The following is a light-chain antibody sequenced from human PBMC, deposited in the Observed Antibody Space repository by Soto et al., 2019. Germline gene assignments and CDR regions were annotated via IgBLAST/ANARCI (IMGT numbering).Light chain of an antibody. CDR1: QSVSSN. V-gene: IGKV3-15*01. J-gene: IGKJ1*01. CDR3: QQYNDWWT. CDR2: GAS. Sequence: EIVMTQFPATLAVSPGERAALSCRASQSVSSNLAWYQQRPGQAPRLLIYGASTRATGIPARFSGSGSGTEFTLTISSLQSEDFAVYYCQQYNDWWTFGKGTTVEIK.